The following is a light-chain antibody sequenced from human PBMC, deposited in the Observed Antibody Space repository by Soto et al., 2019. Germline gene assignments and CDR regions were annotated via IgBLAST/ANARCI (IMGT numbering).Light chain of an antibody. CDR1: SSDIGSYRY. V-gene: IGLV2-14*01. Sequence: QSALTQPASVSGSPGQSITISCTGTSSDIGSYRYVSWYQQHPGKAPKLLISEVTHRPSGVSNRFSGSKSGNTASLTISGLQAEDEADYYCSSYTNMITLIVFGTGTKVTVL. CDR2: EVT. J-gene: IGLJ1*01. CDR3: SSYTNMITLIV.